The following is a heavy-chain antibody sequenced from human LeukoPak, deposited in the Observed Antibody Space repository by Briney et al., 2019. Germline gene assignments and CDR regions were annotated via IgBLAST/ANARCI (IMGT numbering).Heavy chain of an antibody. CDR3: TTDPREHFLYGSGSHQFDY. J-gene: IGHJ4*02. Sequence: GGSLRLSCAASGFTFSNAWMSWVRQAPGKGLEWVGRIKSKTDGGTTDYAAPVKGRFTITRDDSKNTLYLQMNSLKIEDTAVYYCTTDPREHFLYGSGSHQFDYWGQGTLVTVSS. V-gene: IGHV3-15*01. CDR1: GFTFSNAW. CDR2: IKSKTDGGTT. D-gene: IGHD3-10*01.